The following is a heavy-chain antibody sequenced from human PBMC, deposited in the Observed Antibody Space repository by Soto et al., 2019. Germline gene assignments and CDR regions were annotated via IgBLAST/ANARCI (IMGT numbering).Heavy chain of an antibody. D-gene: IGHD6-19*01. Sequence: GGSLRLSCAASGFSFVNYAMNLVRQAPGKGMEWVPGLSGSGTSTYYADSVKVRFTISRASSRDTLCLQMNSRTADDTAGYYCATATTNGGRFNPFDSCGQGARVTVSS. CDR1: GFSFVNYA. CDR2: LSGSGTST. V-gene: IGHV3-23*01. CDR3: ATATTNGGRFNPFDS. J-gene: IGHJ4*02.